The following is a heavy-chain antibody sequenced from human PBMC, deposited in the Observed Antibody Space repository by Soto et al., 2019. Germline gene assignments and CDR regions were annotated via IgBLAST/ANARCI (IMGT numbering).Heavy chain of an antibody. J-gene: IGHJ4*02. Sequence: QVQLQQWGAGLLKPSETLSLTCAVYGGSFSGYYWSWIRQPPGKGLEWIGEINPSGTTNYTLSLKSRVTMSGDTPKNQFSLKMTSVTAADTAVYYCARGRDGGAAIWGQGTLVTVSS. CDR1: GGSFSGYY. CDR2: INPSGTT. CDR3: ARGRDGGAAI. D-gene: IGHD4-17*01. V-gene: IGHV4-34*01.